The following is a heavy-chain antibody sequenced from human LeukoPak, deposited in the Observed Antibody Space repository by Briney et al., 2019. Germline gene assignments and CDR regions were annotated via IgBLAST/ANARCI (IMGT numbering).Heavy chain of an antibody. CDR2: IYYSGST. CDR3: ARGRGYDILPAHMGGYYYYGMDV. D-gene: IGHD3-9*01. V-gene: IGHV4-61*01. CDR1: GGSVSSGSYY. J-gene: IGHJ6*02. Sequence: SETLSLTCTVSGGSVSSGSYYWSWIRQPPGKGLEWIGYIYYSGSTNYNPSLKSRVTISVDTSKNQFSLKLSSVNAADTAVYYCARGRGYDILPAHMGGYYYYGMDVWGQGTTVTVSS.